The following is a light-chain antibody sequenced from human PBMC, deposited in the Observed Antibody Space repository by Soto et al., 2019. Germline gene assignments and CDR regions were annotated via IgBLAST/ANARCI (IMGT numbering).Light chain of an antibody. V-gene: IGLV1-47*01. CDR2: RNN. CDR1: SSNIGSNY. J-gene: IGLJ2*01. Sequence: QSVLTQPPSASGTPGQRVTISCFGSSSNIGSNYVYWYQQLPRTAPKLLIYRNNQRPSGVPDRFSGSKSGTSASLAISGLRCEDEADYYCAAWDGSLSGVVFGGGTKVTVL. CDR3: AAWDGSLSGVV.